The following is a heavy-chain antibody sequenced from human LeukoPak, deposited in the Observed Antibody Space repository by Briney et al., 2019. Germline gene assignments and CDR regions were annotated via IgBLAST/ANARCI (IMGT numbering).Heavy chain of an antibody. V-gene: IGHV1-18*01. CDR2: ISGYNGDT. J-gene: IGHJ3*02. CDR1: GYTFTQYG. Sequence: ASVKVSCNTSGYTFTQYGITWVRQAPGEGLEWMGWISGYNGDTDYAQKFQIRLTMTRDTSTNTAYMELRSLRSDDTAVYYCVRVSGSYSYDAFDIWGQGTMVTVSS. D-gene: IGHD1-26*01. CDR3: VRVSGSYSYDAFDI.